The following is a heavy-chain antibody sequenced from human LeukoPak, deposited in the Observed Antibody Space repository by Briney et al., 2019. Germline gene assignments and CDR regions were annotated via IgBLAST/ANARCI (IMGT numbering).Heavy chain of an antibody. V-gene: IGHV3-73*01. CDR1: AFTFSGSA. CDR2: IRSKANSYAT. J-gene: IGHJ4*02. D-gene: IGHD7-27*01. CDR3: TRPGDDFDY. Sequence: PGGSLRLSCAASAFTFSGSAMHWVRQASGKGLEWVGRIRSKANSYATAYAASVKGRFTISRDDSKNTAYLQMNSLKTEDTAVYYCTRPGDDFDYWGQGTLVTVSS.